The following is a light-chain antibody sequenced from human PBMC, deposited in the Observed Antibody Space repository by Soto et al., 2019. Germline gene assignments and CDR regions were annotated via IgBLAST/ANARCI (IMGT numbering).Light chain of an antibody. J-gene: IGKJ1*01. Sequence: DIQMTQSPSSLSASVGDRVTITCRASQRISNYLNWYQQKPGKAPKLLIYGASSLQGGVPSRFSGSGSGTDFTLTISSLQPEDFATYYCQQSYSTPGTFGQGAKVEIK. CDR1: QRISNY. V-gene: IGKV1-39*01. CDR3: QQSYSTPGT. CDR2: GAS.